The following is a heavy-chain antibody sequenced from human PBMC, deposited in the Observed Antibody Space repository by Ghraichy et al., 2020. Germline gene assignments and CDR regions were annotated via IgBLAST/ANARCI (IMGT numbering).Heavy chain of an antibody. Sequence: GGSLRLSCAASGFTFSSYGMHWVRQAPGKGLEWVAVIWYDGSNKYYADSVKGRFTISRDNSKNTLYLQMNSLRAEDTAVYYCARDQADIVVVPAAKSTADAFDIWGQGTMVTVSS. CDR3: ARDQADIVVVPAAKSTADAFDI. V-gene: IGHV3-33*01. J-gene: IGHJ3*02. CDR2: IWYDGSNK. D-gene: IGHD2-2*01. CDR1: GFTFSSYG.